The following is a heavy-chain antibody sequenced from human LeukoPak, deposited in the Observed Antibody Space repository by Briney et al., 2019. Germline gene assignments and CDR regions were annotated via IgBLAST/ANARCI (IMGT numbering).Heavy chain of an antibody. Sequence: SVKVSCKASGGTFSSYAISWVRQAPGRGLEWMGGIIPIFGTANYAQKFQGRVTITADESTSTAYMELSSLRSEDTAVYYCARVPSPYYYDSSGYSYWGQGTLVTVSS. CDR2: IIPIFGTA. J-gene: IGHJ4*02. CDR3: ARVPSPYYYDSSGYSY. V-gene: IGHV1-69*13. D-gene: IGHD3-22*01. CDR1: GGTFSSYA.